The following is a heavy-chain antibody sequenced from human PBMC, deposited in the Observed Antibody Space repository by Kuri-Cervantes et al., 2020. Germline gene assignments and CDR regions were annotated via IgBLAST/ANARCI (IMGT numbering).Heavy chain of an antibody. CDR1: GGSISSYY. D-gene: IGHD4-17*01. J-gene: IGHJ3*02. Sequence: SETLSLTCTVSGGSISSYYWSWIRQPPGKGLEWIGYIYYSGSTNYNPSLKSRVTISVDTSKNRFTLKLSSVTAADTAVYYCARKGNYGDYFYAFDIWGQGTMVTVSS. CDR3: ARKGNYGDYFYAFDI. V-gene: IGHV4-59*12. CDR2: IYYSGST.